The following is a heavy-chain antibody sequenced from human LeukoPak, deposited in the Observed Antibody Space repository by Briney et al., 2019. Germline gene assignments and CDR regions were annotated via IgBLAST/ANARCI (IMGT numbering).Heavy chain of an antibody. D-gene: IGHD6-25*01. CDR3: ARQRNGAFDI. CDR2: IYYSGST. J-gene: IGHJ3*02. CDR1: GGSISSYY. Sequence: SETLSLTCTVSGGSISSYYWSWIRQPPGKGLEWIGYIYYSGSTNYNPSLTSRVTISVDTSKNQFSLKLSSVTAADTAVYYCARQRNGAFDIWGQGTMVTVSS. V-gene: IGHV4-59*01.